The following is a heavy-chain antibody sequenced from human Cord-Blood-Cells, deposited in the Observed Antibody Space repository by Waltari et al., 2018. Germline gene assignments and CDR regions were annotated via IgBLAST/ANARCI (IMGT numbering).Heavy chain of an antibody. CDR1: GYTFTSYA. CDR3: ATLFWSGGSGYDY. CDR2: INAGNANT. J-gene: IGHJ4*02. Sequence: QVQLVQSGAEVKKPGASVKVCCKASGYTFTSYAMNWVRQAPGQRLERMRWINAGNANTEKSQECQDRVTITRDTSARTGYVELSMLRSEDTAVYDWATLFWSGGSGYDYWGQGTLVAVAS. D-gene: IGHD2-15*01. V-gene: IGHV1-3*01.